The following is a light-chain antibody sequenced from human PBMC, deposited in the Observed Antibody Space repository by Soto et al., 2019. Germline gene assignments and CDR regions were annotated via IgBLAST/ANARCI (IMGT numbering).Light chain of an antibody. Sequence: DIQLTQSPSLLSASVGDRVTITCRASQAISTYLAWYQQTSGKAPKLLISAASTLQRGVPSRFRGSGSGTQFTLTISSLQPEDFATYYCQQLNAYPLTFGGGTKVAIK. CDR2: AAS. J-gene: IGKJ4*01. CDR3: QQLNAYPLT. CDR1: QAISTY. V-gene: IGKV1-9*01.